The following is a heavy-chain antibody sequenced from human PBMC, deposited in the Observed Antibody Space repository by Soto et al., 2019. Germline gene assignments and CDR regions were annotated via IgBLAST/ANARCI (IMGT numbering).Heavy chain of an antibody. CDR3: ARTAARPSWFDP. D-gene: IGHD6-6*01. CDR1: GGSISSGDCY. CDR2: IYYSGST. Sequence: SETLSLTCTVSGGSISSGDCYWSWIRQPPGKGLEWIGYIYYSGSTNYNPSLKSRVTISVDTSKNQFSLKLSSVTAADTAVYYCARTAARPSWFDPWGQGTLVTVSS. J-gene: IGHJ5*02. V-gene: IGHV4-61*08.